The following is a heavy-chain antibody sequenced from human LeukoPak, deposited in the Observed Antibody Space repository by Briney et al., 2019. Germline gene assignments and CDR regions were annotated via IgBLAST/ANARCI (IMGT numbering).Heavy chain of an antibody. CDR2: ISYDGSNK. CDR3: ARGPRGYYDSSAYPGVDY. CDR1: GFTFSSYA. Sequence: PGGSLRLSCAASGFTFSSYAMHWVRQAPGKGLEWVAVISYDGSNKYYADSVKGRFTISRGNSKNTLYLQMNSLRAEDTAVYYCARGPRGYYDSSAYPGVDYWGQGTLVTVSS. D-gene: IGHD3-22*01. J-gene: IGHJ4*02. V-gene: IGHV3-30-3*01.